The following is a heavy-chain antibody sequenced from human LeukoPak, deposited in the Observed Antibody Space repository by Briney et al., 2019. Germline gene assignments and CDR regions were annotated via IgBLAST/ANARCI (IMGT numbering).Heavy chain of an antibody. V-gene: IGHV4-59*01. CDR2: MHDSGTS. J-gene: IGHJ6*03. CDR1: GGSLSSYF. Sequence: SETLSLTCTVSGGSLSSYFWNWIRQPPGKGLEWIGYMHDSGTSNYNPSLKSRVSIALDTSKNQFSLKLSSVTAADTAVYYCARSVEGYCSGGSCYSYYYYMDVWGKGTTVTVSS. CDR3: ARSVEGYCSGGSCYSYYYYMDV. D-gene: IGHD2-15*01.